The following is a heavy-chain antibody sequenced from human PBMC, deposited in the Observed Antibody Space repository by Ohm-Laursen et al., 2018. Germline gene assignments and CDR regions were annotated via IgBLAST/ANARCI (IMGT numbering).Heavy chain of an antibody. V-gene: IGHV4-59*08. J-gene: IGHJ4*02. Sequence: SETLSLTCTVSGGSISSYYWSWIRQPPGKGLEWIGYIYYSGSTNYNPSLKSRVTISVDTSKNQFSLKLSSVTAADTAVYYCARLPFDRGPKYYFDYWGQGTLVTVSS. D-gene: IGHD3-22*01. CDR1: GGSISSYY. CDR3: ARLPFDRGPKYYFDY. CDR2: IYYSGST.